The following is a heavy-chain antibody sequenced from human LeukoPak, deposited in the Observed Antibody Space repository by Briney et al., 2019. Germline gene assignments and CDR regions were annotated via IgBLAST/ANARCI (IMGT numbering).Heavy chain of an antibody. Sequence: GGSLRLSCAASGFTFSSYAMHWVRQAPGKGLEWVAVISYDGSNKYYADSVKGRFTISRDNAKNTLYLQMNSLRAEDTAVYYCARVERLSAVVVPAAIDYWGQGTLVTVSS. CDR1: GFTFSSYA. CDR3: ARVERLSAVVVPAAIDY. D-gene: IGHD2-2*01. J-gene: IGHJ4*02. V-gene: IGHV3-30-3*01. CDR2: ISYDGSNK.